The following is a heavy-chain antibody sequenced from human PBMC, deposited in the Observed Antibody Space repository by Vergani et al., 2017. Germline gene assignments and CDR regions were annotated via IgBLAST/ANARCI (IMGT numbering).Heavy chain of an antibody. Sequence: EVQLVESGGGLVQPGGSLRLSCEASGFTFSSYTMNWVRQAPGKGLEWVAYISTSISTIYYAHAVKGRLTISRDNSKNSVYLQMNSLRDEDTAVYYCARDAGYCSSTSCLDPWGQGTLVTVSS. V-gene: IGHV3-48*02. CDR1: GFTFSSYT. CDR2: ISTSISTI. CDR3: ARDAGYCSSTSCLDP. D-gene: IGHD2-2*03. J-gene: IGHJ5*02.